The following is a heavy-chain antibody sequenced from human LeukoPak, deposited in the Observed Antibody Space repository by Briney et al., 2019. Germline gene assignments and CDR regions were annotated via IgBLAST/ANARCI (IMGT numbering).Heavy chain of an antibody. V-gene: IGHV1-69*05. CDR2: IIPIFGTA. Sequence: SVKVSCKASGYTFTGYYMHWVRQAPGQGLEWMGRIIPIFGTANYAQKFQGRVTITTDESTSTAYMELSSLRSEDTAVYYCARGGTGTTSDYWGQGTLVTVSS. CDR1: GYTFTGYY. D-gene: IGHD1-7*01. CDR3: ARGGTGTTSDY. J-gene: IGHJ4*02.